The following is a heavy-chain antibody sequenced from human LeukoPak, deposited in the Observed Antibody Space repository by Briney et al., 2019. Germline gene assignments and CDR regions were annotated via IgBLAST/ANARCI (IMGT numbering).Heavy chain of an antibody. CDR2: ISTDGYTT. Sequence: GGSLRLSCAASGLAFSAYKMHWVRQAPRKGLVWVSRISTDGYTTDYADFVQGRFTASRDNTKNTWSLEMNSLRAEDTAVYYCARGVTTDALGYDYRGMDVWGQGATVTVSS. D-gene: IGHD4-17*01. CDR3: ARGVTTDALGYDYRGMDV. CDR1: GLAFSAYK. J-gene: IGHJ6*02. V-gene: IGHV3-74*01.